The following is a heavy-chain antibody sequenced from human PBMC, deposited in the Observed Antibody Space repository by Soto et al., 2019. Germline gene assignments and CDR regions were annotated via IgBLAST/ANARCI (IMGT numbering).Heavy chain of an antibody. J-gene: IGHJ6*02. V-gene: IGHV3-30*18. Sequence: QVQLVESGGGVVQPGRSLRLSCAASGFTFSSYGMHWVRQAPGKGLEWVAVISYDGSNKYYADSVKGRFTISSDNSKNTLYLQMNSLRAEDTAVYYCAKGLLVGTIENASHYYGMDVWGQGTTVTVSS. D-gene: IGHD5-12*01. CDR3: AKGLLVGTIENASHYYGMDV. CDR1: GFTFSSYG. CDR2: ISYDGSNK.